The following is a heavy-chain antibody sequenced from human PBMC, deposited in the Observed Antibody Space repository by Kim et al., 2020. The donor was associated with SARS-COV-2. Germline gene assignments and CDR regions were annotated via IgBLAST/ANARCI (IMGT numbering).Heavy chain of an antibody. V-gene: IGHV5-51*01. CDR2: IYPGDSDT. D-gene: IGHD3-3*01. CDR3: ARPSEKASTGDLLRFLEWSISDPLWY. Sequence: GESLKISCKGSGYSFTSYWIGWVRQMPGKGLEWMGIIYPGDSDTRYSPSFQGQVTISADKSISTAYLQWSSLKASDTAMYYCARPSEKASTGDLLRFLEWSISDPLWYWGQGTLVTVSS. CDR1: GYSFTSYW. J-gene: IGHJ4*02.